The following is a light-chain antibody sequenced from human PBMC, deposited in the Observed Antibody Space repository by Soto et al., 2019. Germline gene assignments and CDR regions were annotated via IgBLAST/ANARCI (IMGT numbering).Light chain of an antibody. V-gene: IGLV2-8*01. CDR3: SSFAGINNLL. CDR1: SSDVGAYDY. Sequence: QSVLTQPPSASGSPGQSVTIYCTGTSSDVGAYDYVSWYQQHPGKAPKLMIYEVSQRPSGVPDRFSGSKSGNTASLTISGLQAEDEGDYYCSSFAGINNLLFGGGTQLTVL. J-gene: IGLJ7*01. CDR2: EVS.